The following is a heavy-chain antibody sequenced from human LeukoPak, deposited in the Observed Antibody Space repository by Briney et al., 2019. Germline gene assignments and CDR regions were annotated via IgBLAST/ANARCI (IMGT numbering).Heavy chain of an antibody. D-gene: IGHD6-19*01. CDR3: ARDERIAVAGTGY. Sequence: PGGSLRLSCAASGFTFSSYEMNWVRQAPGKGLEWVSYIGSSGSTKYYADSVKGRFTISRDNAKNSLYLQMNSLSAEDTAVYYCARDERIAVAGTGYWGQGTLVTVFS. V-gene: IGHV3-48*03. CDR2: IGSSGSTK. CDR1: GFTFSSYE. J-gene: IGHJ4*02.